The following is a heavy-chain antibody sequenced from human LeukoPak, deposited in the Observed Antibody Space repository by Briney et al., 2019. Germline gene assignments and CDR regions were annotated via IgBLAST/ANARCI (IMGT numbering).Heavy chain of an antibody. D-gene: IGHD1-14*01. CDR1: GFTFSSYA. V-gene: IGHV3-66*01. J-gene: IGHJ4*02. CDR3: ARDLLEPLDY. CDR2: IYSGGST. Sequence: GGSLRLSCAASGFTFSSYAMSWVRQAPGKGLEWVSVIYSGGSTYYADSVKGRFTISRDNSKNTLYLQMNSLRAEDTAVYYCARDLLEPLDYWGQGTLVTVSS.